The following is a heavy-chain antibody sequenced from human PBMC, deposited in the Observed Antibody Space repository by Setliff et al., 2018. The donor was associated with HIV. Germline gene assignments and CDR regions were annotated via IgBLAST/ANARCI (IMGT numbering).Heavy chain of an antibody. CDR1: GFTFSSYS. V-gene: IGHV3-21*01. CDR3: ARDHQYNFWSGQTLNDAFDI. Sequence: GESLKISCAASGFTFSSYSMNWVRQAPGKGLEWVSSISSSSSYIYYADSVKGLFTISRDNAKNSLYLQMNSLRAEDTAVYYCARDHQYNFWSGQTLNDAFDIWGQGTMVTVSS. J-gene: IGHJ3*02. CDR2: ISSSSSYI. D-gene: IGHD3-3*01.